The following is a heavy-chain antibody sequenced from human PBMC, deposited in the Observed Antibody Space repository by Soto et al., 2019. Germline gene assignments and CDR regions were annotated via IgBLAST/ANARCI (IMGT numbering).Heavy chain of an antibody. J-gene: IGHJ5*02. CDR3: ALIKDCSRTDCYLASFDP. D-gene: IGHD2-2*01. CDR1: GLSLTNGRLG. Sequence: SGPTLVNPTETLTLTCTVSGLSLTNGRLGVSWIRQPPGKALEWLAHIFSNDDKSYSTSLKSRLTISKDISRSQVVLTMTDMDPVDSATYYSALIKDCSRTDCYLASFDPWGQGTLVTVSS. CDR2: IFSNDDK. V-gene: IGHV2-26*01.